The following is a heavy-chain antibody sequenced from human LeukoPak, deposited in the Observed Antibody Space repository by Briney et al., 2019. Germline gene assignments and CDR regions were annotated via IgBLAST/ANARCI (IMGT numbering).Heavy chain of an antibody. V-gene: IGHV4-34*01. Sequence: PSETLSLTCAVYGGSFSGYYWSWIRQPPGKGLEWIGEINHSGSTNYNPSLKSRVTISVDTSKNQFSLKLSSVTAADTAVYYCARGQGYYYDSSGYYYNYWGQGTLVTVSS. J-gene: IGHJ4*02. CDR1: GGSFSGYY. CDR3: ARGQGYYYDSSGYYYNY. D-gene: IGHD3-22*01. CDR2: INHSGST.